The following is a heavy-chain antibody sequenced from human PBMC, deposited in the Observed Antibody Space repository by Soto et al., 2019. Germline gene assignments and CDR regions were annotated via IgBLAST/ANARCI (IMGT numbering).Heavy chain of an antibody. CDR2: KIRSAGST. Sequence: GGSLSLSCAASGFTFSAPAMSWVLQAPGNGLEGVFAKIRSAGSTYYTASVRGRFTISRDNSKNTLYLQMNSLRAADTAVYYCANLRYCSGGSCYSEIGYFDYWGQGTLVTVSS. J-gene: IGHJ4*01. D-gene: IGHD2-15*01. V-gene: IGHV3-23*01. CDR1: GFTFSAPA. CDR3: ANLRYCSGGSCYSEIGYFDY.